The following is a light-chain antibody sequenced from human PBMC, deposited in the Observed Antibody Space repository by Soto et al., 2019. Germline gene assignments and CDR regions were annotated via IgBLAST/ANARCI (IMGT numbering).Light chain of an antibody. CDR3: QQYNNWPPN. V-gene: IGKV3-15*01. J-gene: IGKJ4*01. CDR1: QSVSSN. Sequence: EIVMTQSPATLSVSPGERATLSCRASQSVSSNLAWYQQKPGQAPRLLIYGASTRATGIPARFSGSGSGTEVTLTLRSPQFEDFAGFYCQQYNNWPPNFGGGTKVEIK. CDR2: GAS.